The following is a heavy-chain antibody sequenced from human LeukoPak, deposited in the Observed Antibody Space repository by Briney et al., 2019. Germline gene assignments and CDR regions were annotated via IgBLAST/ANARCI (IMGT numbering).Heavy chain of an antibody. D-gene: IGHD2-15*01. Sequence: GGSLRLSCAASGFTFSSYSMNWVRQAPGKGLEWVSSISSSSSDIYYADSVKGRLTISRDNAKNSMYLQMNSLRAEDTAVYYCARDRVLGCSGGSCYGLVSSENFDYWGQGTLVTVSS. CDR3: ARDRVLGCSGGSCYGLVSSENFDY. J-gene: IGHJ4*02. CDR1: GFTFSSYS. V-gene: IGHV3-21*01. CDR2: ISSSSSDI.